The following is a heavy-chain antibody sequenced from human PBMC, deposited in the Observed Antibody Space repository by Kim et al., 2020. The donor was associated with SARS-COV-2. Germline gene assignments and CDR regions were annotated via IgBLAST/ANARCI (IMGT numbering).Heavy chain of an antibody. J-gene: IGHJ4*02. CDR3: ARAWDQNFDF. Sequence: TRYAQNFQGRVTTTSDTSTSTAYMEMSSLRSEDTGVYYCARAWDQNFDFWGQGTLVTVSS. D-gene: IGHD1-26*01. V-gene: IGHV1-46*01. CDR2: T.